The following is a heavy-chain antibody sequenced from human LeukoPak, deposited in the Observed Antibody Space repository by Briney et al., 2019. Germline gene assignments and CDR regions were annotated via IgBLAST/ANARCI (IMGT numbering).Heavy chain of an antibody. CDR1: GFTFNTYS. J-gene: IGHJ4*02. CDR2: INSDGSST. CDR3: AKDRVDGLGSQFDS. V-gene: IGHV3-74*01. Sequence: GGSLRLSCEASGFTFNTYSMNWARQAPAKGLEWVSRINSDGSSTSYADSVKGRFTISRDNDKNTLYLQMNSLRAEDTAVYYCAKDRVDGLGSQFDSWGQGSLVIVSS. D-gene: IGHD3-10*01.